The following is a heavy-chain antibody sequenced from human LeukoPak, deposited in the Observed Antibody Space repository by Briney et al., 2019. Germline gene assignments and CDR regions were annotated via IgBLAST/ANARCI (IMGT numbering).Heavy chain of an antibody. Sequence: PSETLSLTCAVYGGSFSGYYWSWIRQPPGKGLEWIGEINHSGSTNYNPSLKSRVTISVDTSKNQFSLKLSSVTAADTAVYYCARTTIAARPVDYWGQGTLVTVSS. CDR2: INHSGST. CDR1: GGSFSGYY. V-gene: IGHV4-34*01. J-gene: IGHJ4*02. CDR3: ARTTIAARPVDY. D-gene: IGHD6-6*01.